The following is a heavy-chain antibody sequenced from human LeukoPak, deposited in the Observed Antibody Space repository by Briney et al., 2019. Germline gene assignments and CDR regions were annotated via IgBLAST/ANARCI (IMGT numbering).Heavy chain of an antibody. Sequence: SQTLSLTCAISGDSVSGNSAVAWNWLRQSPSRGLEWLGRTYYMSKWNNDYAVSVKSRITINPNTSKNQFSLHLSSVTPEDTAVYYCARGRNSGFDYWGQGTLVTVSS. CDR3: ARGRNSGFDY. CDR2: TYYMSKWNN. CDR1: GDSVSGNSAVA. V-gene: IGHV6-1*01. J-gene: IGHJ4*02. D-gene: IGHD2/OR15-2a*01.